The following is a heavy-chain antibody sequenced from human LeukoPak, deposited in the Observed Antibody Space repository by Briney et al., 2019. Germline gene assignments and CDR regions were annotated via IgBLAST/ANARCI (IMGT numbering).Heavy chain of an antibody. CDR3: ARDGRDFWSGYYYYYYYMDV. J-gene: IGHJ6*03. CDR2: ISYDGNKK. Sequence: PGGSLRLSCAASGFTFSSYALHWVRQAPVKGLEWVAVISYDGNKKYYVDSVKGRFTISSDNSKNTLYLQTSSLRAEDTAVYYCARDGRDFWSGYYYYYYYMDVWGKGTTVTVSS. CDR1: GFTFSSYA. D-gene: IGHD3-3*01. V-gene: IGHV3-30*15.